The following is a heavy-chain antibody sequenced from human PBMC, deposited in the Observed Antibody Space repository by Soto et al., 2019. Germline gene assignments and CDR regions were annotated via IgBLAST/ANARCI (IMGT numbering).Heavy chain of an antibody. CDR2: IIKSADVT. Sequence: GGSLRLSCSASGFTFRDYAMTWVRQAAGKGLEWVSTIIKSADVTYYTDSVKGRFTISRDNSKNTLFLQMTSLSAEDTATYYCAKAAGRPLSQWYFDHWGQGTLVTVSS. CDR3: AKAAGRPLSQWYFDH. D-gene: IGHD2-8*01. V-gene: IGHV3-23*01. J-gene: IGHJ4*02. CDR1: GFTFRDYA.